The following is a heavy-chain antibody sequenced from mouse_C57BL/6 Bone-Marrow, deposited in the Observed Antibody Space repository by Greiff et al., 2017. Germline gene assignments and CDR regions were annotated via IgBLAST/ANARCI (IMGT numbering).Heavy chain of an antibody. CDR2: ISYDGSN. J-gene: IGHJ1*03. CDR1: GYSITSGYY. Sequence: EVKLLESGPGLAKPSQSLSLTCSVTGYSITSGYYWNWIRQFPGNKLEWMGYISYDGSNNYNPSLKNRISITRDTSKNQFFLKLNSVTTEDTATYYCAKKLGPWYFDVWGTGTTVTVSS. CDR3: AKKLGPWYFDV. V-gene: IGHV3-6*01. D-gene: IGHD4-1*01.